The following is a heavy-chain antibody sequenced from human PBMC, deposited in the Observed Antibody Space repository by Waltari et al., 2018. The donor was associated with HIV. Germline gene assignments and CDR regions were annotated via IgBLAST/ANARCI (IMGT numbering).Heavy chain of an antibody. J-gene: IGHJ3*01. D-gene: IGHD2-21*02. V-gene: IGHV3-21*01. CDR1: GFTFETYG. CDR3: VAVLCAEDCRDGFDV. CDR2: NSDDIAFI. Sequence: ESGGGRAKPGGTLKLSCSGSGFTFETYGVCWIPQNPGRGHELISLNSDDIAFINYADAVTVLFTVSRDNVRKSVFLQTKDVRDEDTATYFCVAVLCAEDCRDGFDVWGQGTMVTVS.